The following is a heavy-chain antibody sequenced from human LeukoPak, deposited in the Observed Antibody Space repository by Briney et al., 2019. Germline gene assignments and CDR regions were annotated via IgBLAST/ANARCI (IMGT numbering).Heavy chain of an antibody. CDR3: VRDLRLFDWIWNAFHF. CDR1: GFTFRSFW. D-gene: IGHD3-9*01. CDR2: IKQDGSEK. J-gene: IGHJ3*01. Sequence: GGSLRLSCAASGFTFRSFWLSWVRQAPGKGLEWVASIKQDGSEKSYVESAKGRFNISRDNVKDSLYLQMNSLRAEDTAVYYCVRDLRLFDWIWNAFHFWGQGTMVTVSS. V-gene: IGHV3-7*01.